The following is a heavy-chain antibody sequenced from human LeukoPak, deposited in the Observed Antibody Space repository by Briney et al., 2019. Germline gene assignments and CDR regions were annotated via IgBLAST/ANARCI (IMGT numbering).Heavy chain of an antibody. D-gene: IGHD3-22*01. V-gene: IGHV3-21*01. CDR3: ARDYYDNGGYWGNI. Sequence: GGSLRHFCAASGFTFSSYTMNWVRQAPGKGLEWVSSISSSSSYIYYADSVKGRFTIYRDNAKNSLYLQMNSLRAEDTAVYFCARDYYDNGGYWGNIWGHGTLVTVSP. CDR1: GFTFSSYT. J-gene: IGHJ3*02. CDR2: ISSSSSYI.